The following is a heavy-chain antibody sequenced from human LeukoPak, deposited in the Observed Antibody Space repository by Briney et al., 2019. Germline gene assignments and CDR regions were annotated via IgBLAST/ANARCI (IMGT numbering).Heavy chain of an antibody. D-gene: IGHD1-20*01. CDR2: IYYSGST. CDR3: ARSGITGTSGHFYYYGVDV. J-gene: IGHJ6*02. V-gene: IGHV4-59*01. CDR1: GGSISSYY. Sequence: SETLSLTCTVSGGSISSYYWSWIRQPPGKGLEWIGYIYYSGSTNYNPSLKSRVTISVDTSKNQFSLKVSSVTAADTAVYYCARSGITGTSGHFYYYGVDVWGQGTTVTVSS.